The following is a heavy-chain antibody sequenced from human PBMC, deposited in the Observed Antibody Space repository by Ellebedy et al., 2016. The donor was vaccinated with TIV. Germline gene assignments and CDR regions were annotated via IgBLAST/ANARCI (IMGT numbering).Heavy chain of an antibody. CDR2: IIPLFGTT. D-gene: IGHD2-2*01. Sequence: SVKVSXXASGGTFSSYAISWVRQAPGQGLEWMGVIIPLFGTTNYAQKFQGRVTITADESTSAAYMELSSLRSEDTAVYYCAGGLVYCSSPSCVVYYYYGMDVWGQGTTVTVSS. V-gene: IGHV1-69*13. CDR1: GGTFSSYA. CDR3: AGGLVYCSSPSCVVYYYYGMDV. J-gene: IGHJ6*02.